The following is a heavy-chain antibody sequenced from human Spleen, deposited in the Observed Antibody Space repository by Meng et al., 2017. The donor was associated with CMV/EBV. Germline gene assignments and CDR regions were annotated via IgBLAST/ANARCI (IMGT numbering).Heavy chain of an antibody. CDR1: DDVSSNRAA. CDR2: TYHRSEWYN. D-gene: IGHD5-18*01. J-gene: IGHJ4*02. Sequence: DDVSSNRAAWHWIRQSPSRGLEWLGKTYHRSEWYNDYAVSVKSRVTINPDTSKNQISLQLKSVTPEDTAVYYCARVSGGYHYGTFDYWGQGTLVTVSS. V-gene: IGHV6-1*01. CDR3: ARVSGGYHYGTFDY.